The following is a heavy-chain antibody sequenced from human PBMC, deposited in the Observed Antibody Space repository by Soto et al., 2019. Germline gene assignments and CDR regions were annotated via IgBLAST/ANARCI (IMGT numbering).Heavy chain of an antibody. CDR2: ISYDGSNK. CDR3: ARDPCGGDCYFDY. J-gene: IGHJ4*02. CDR1: GFTFSNYD. Sequence: GGSLRLSCAASGFTFSNYDMHWVRQAPGKGLEWVAVISYDGSNKYYADSVKGRFTISRDNSKNTLYLQMNSLRAEDTAVYYCARDPCGGDCYFDYWGQGTLVTVSS. V-gene: IGHV3-30-3*01. D-gene: IGHD2-21*02.